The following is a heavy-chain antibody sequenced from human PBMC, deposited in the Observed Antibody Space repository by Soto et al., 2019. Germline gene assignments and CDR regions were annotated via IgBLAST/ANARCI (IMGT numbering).Heavy chain of an antibody. V-gene: IGHV1-2*02. Sequence: ASVKVSCKASGYTFTGYYMHWVRQASGQGLEWMGWINPNSGGTNYAQKFQGRVTMTRDTSISTAYMELSRLRSDDTAVYYCARDGEVYSGDDLADYYYYGMDVWGQGTTVTVSS. J-gene: IGHJ6*02. CDR1: GYTFTGYY. CDR2: INPNSGGT. D-gene: IGHD5-12*01. CDR3: ARDGEVYSGDDLADYYYYGMDV.